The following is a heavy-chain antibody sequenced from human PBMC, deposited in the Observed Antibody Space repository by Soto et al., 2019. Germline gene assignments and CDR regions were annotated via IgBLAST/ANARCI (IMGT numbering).Heavy chain of an antibody. J-gene: IGHJ4*02. CDR1: GYTFTNYG. V-gene: IGHV1-18*01. D-gene: IGHD3-16*01. CDR3: VRDWFGVDY. CDR2: INTYNGNT. Sequence: QVQLVQSGAEVKKPGASVKVSCKASGYTFTNYGISWVRQAPGQGLEWMGWINTYNGNTNYAQKLQGRVTVTTDTSTSTAYMELRSLGSDDTAVYYCVRDWFGVDYWGQGTLVTVSS.